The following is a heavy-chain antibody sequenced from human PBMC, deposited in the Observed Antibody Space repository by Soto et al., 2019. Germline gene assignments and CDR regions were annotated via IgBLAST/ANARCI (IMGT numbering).Heavy chain of an antibody. V-gene: IGHV3-30*18. D-gene: IGHD4-4*01. CDR1: GFTFSNYG. Sequence: PGGSLRLSCAASGFTFSNYGMHWVRQAPGKGLEWVAVISFDGSNKYYAESVKGRFTISRDNSKNTLYLQMNSLRAEDTAVYYCAKDYYLRPTVTSSYYYYHYMDVWGKGTKVTVSS. CDR3: AKDYYLRPTVTSSYYYYHYMDV. CDR2: ISFDGSNK. J-gene: IGHJ6*03.